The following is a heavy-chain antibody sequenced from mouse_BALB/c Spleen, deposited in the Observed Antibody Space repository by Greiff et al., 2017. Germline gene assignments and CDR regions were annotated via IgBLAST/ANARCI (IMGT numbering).Heavy chain of an antibody. J-gene: IGHJ4*01. D-gene: IGHD2-1*01. V-gene: IGHV1-54*01. Sequence: QVQLKQSGAELVRPGTSVKVSCKASGYAFTNYLIEWVKQRPGQGLEWIGVINPGSGGTNYNEKFKGKATLTADKSSSTAYMQLSSLTSDDSAVYFCAREGGNYAYYYAMDYWGQGTSVTVSS. CDR3: AREGGNYAYYYAMDY. CDR2: INPGSGGT. CDR1: GYAFTNYL.